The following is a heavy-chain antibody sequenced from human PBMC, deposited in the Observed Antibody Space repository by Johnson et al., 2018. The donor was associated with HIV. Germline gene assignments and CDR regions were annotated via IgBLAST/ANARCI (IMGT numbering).Heavy chain of an antibody. D-gene: IGHD6-13*01. CDR3: ASRSNWYYPVGAFDL. Sequence: VQLVESGGGLVQPGGSLRLSCAGSGFIFSSSWIHWVRQVPGKGLVWVSRSKSDGSTTTYADSVKGRFTISRDNAKNTLYLQMNSLRAEDTAVYYCASRSNWYYPVGAFDLWGQGTMVTVSS. CDR2: SKSDGSTT. V-gene: IGHV3-74*01. CDR1: GFIFSSSW. J-gene: IGHJ3*01.